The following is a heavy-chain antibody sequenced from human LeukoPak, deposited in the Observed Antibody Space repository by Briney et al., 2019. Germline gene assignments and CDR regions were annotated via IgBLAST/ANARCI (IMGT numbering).Heavy chain of an antibody. CDR2: IGGYNGDT. D-gene: IGHD3-16*01. CDR1: GYTFNSYS. CDR3: ARDISGGEDY. Sequence: ASVKVSCKASGYTFNSYSITWFRQAPGQGIEWMGWIGGYNGDTLYPQKFQGRVTVTTDTSSSTAYMELRSLRSDDTAVYYCARDISGGEDYWGQGTLVTVSS. J-gene: IGHJ4*02. V-gene: IGHV1-18*01.